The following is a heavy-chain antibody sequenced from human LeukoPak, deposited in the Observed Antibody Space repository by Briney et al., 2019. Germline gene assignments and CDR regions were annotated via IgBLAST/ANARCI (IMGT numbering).Heavy chain of an antibody. CDR3: AREGYCSGGSCPESYYFDY. CDR1: GFTLSSYE. J-gene: IGHJ4*02. Sequence: GGSLRLSCAASGFTLSSYEMNWVRQAPGKGVEGVSYISSSGSTIYYADSVKGRFTISRDNATNSLYLQINSLRAEDTAVYYCAREGYCSGGSCPESYYFDYWGQGTLVTVSS. D-gene: IGHD2-15*01. CDR2: ISSSGSTI. V-gene: IGHV3-48*03.